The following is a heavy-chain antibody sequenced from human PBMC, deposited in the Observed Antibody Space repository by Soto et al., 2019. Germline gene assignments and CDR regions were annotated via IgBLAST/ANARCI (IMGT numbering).Heavy chain of an antibody. J-gene: IGHJ4*02. CDR2: INSDGSST. CDR1: GFTFSSYW. V-gene: IGHV3-74*01. D-gene: IGHD3-22*01. Sequence: GGSLRLSCAASGFTFSSYWMHWVRQAPGKGLVWVSRINSDGSSTSYADSVKGRFTISRDNSKNTLYLQMNSLRAEDTAVYYCTTISYYYDSSGYYPFWGQGTLVTVS. CDR3: TTISYYYDSSGYYPF.